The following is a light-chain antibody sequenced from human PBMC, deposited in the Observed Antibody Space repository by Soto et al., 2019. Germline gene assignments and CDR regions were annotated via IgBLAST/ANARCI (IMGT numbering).Light chain of an antibody. CDR1: NSRSGSNY. V-gene: IGLV1-47*01. CDR3: AKWDDSLRVYV. Sequence: QSVLPQPPSAXGTPGQRVTISCSTTNSRSGSNYVYWYQQLPGAAPKLLIYRNDQRPSGVPDRFSASKSGTSASLAISGLRSEDEADYFCAKWDDSLRVYVFGSGTKVTVL. J-gene: IGLJ1*01. CDR2: RND.